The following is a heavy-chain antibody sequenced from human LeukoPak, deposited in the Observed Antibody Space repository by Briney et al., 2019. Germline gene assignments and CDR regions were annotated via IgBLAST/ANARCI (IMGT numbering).Heavy chain of an antibody. J-gene: IGHJ4*02. CDR1: GYSFTGYW. Sequence: GESLEISCKGSGYSFTGYWIGWVRQMPGKGLEWMGIIYPGDSDTRYSPSFQGQVTIPADKSISTAYLQWSSLKASDTAMYYCARRADYRDWDYWGQGTLVTVSS. CDR3: ARRADYRDWDY. D-gene: IGHD4-17*01. V-gene: IGHV5-51*01. CDR2: IYPGDSDT.